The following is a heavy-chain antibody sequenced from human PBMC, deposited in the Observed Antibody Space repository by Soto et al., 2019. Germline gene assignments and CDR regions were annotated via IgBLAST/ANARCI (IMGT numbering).Heavy chain of an antibody. Sequence: PGGSLRLSCAASGFIFRRYEMNWVRQAPGKGLEWVSYINTRGNTIHYADSVKGRFTVSRDNAENSLYLQMNSLRAEDTAVYYCARDIDYYDSSGYQDYWGQGTLVTVSS. CDR2: INTRGNTI. CDR1: GFIFRRYE. D-gene: IGHD3-22*01. V-gene: IGHV3-48*03. CDR3: ARDIDYYDSSGYQDY. J-gene: IGHJ4*02.